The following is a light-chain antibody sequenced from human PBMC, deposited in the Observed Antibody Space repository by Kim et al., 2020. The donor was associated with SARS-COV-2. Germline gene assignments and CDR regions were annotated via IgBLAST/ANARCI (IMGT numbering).Light chain of an antibody. CDR2: CAS. J-gene: IGKJ1*01. CDR1: RTININY. CDR3: QQYGYSPTWT. Sequence: PGETATLSCRASRTININYFACYQQIPGQPPMLLIFCASSRATGVPDRFSCSVSGTDFTLTISSLEPEDFAVYYCQQYGYSPTWTFGQGTKVDIK. V-gene: IGKV3-20*01.